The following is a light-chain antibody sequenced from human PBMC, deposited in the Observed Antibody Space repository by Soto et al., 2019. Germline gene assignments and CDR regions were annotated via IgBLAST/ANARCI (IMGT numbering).Light chain of an antibody. CDR1: QSISSW. V-gene: IGKV1-5*01. Sequence: DIQMTQSPSTLSASVGDRVTITSRASQSISSWFAWYQQKPGKAPKLLIYAASSLESGVPSRFSGSGSGTEYTLTLSSMQPDDFATYYGQQYNSYSGTFGGGTKVEIK. CDR3: QQYNSYSGT. J-gene: IGKJ4*02. CDR2: AAS.